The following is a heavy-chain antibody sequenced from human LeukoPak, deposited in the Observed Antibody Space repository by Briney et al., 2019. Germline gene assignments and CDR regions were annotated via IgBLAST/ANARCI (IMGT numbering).Heavy chain of an antibody. CDR3: SRRDCSHSSCLYWYFDL. CDR1: GGSFSGYY. Sequence: SETLSLTCAVYGGSFSGYYWSWIRQPPGKGLEWIGEINHSGSTYYNPSLKSRVTISVDTSKNQFSLRLSSVTAADTAVYFCSRRDCSHSSCLYWYFDLWGRGTLLTVSS. J-gene: IGHJ2*01. D-gene: IGHD2-15*01. CDR2: INHSGST. V-gene: IGHV4-34*01.